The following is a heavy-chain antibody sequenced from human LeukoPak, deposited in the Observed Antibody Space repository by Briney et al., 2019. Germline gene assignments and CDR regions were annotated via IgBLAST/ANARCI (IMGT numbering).Heavy chain of an antibody. Sequence: PSETLSLTCTVSGGYISSSNYYRGWIRQPPGKGLEWIGGIYHTGSTHYNPSLKSRVTISVDTPKNQLSLRLSSVTAADTALYYCILGGKLDYWGQGILVTVSS. V-gene: IGHV4-39*01. D-gene: IGHD3-10*01. CDR2: IYHTGST. J-gene: IGHJ4*02. CDR1: GGYISSSNYY. CDR3: ILGGKLDY.